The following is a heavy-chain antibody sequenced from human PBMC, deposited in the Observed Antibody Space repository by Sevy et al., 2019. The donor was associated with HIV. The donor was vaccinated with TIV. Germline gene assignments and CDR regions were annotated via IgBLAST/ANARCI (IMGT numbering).Heavy chain of an antibody. CDR2: IYHSGST. Sequence: SETLSLTCAVSGGSISSSNWWSWVRQPPGKGLEWIGEIYHSGSTNYNPSLKSRVTISVDKSKNQFSLKLSSVTAADTAVYYCAREMYYYGSGSAVYYYYGMDVWGQGTTVTVSS. J-gene: IGHJ6*02. CDR3: AREMYYYGSGSAVYYYYGMDV. V-gene: IGHV4-4*02. D-gene: IGHD3-10*01. CDR1: GGSISSSNW.